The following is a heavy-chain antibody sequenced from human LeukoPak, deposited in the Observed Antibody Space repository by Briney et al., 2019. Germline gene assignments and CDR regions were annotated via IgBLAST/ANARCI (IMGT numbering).Heavy chain of an antibody. J-gene: IGHJ4*02. D-gene: IGHD4-17*01. V-gene: IGHV3-23*01. CDR1: GFTFSSYA. Sequence: SGGSLRLSCAASGFTFSSYAMSWVRQAPGKGLEWVSAISGSGGSTYYADSVKGRFTISRDNSKNTLYLQINSLRAEDTAVYYCAKIYGDSTPSFDYWGQGTLVTVSS. CDR2: ISGSGGST. CDR3: AKIYGDSTPSFDY.